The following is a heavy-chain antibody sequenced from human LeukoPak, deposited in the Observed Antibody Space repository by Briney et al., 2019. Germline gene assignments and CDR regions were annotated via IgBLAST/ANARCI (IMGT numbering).Heavy chain of an antibody. CDR3: AKEDYSSGWYSGY. J-gene: IGHJ4*02. V-gene: IGHV3-48*01. Sequence: GGSLRLSCAASGFTFSSYSMNWVRQAPGKGLEWVSYISSSSSTIYYADSVKGRFTISRDNSKNTLYLQMNSLRAEDTAVYYCAKEDYSSGWYSGYWGQGTLVTVSS. CDR1: GFTFSSYS. CDR2: ISSSSSTI. D-gene: IGHD6-19*01.